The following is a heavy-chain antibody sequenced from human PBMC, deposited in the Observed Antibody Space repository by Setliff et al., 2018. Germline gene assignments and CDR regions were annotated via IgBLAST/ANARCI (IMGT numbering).Heavy chain of an antibody. J-gene: IGHJ4*02. CDR1: GGTFSKYG. CDR2: IIPILGIA. CDR3: ARDHSYFDY. Sequence: SVKVSCKASGGTFSKYGISWVRQAPGQGLEWMGGIIPILGIANYAQKFQGRVTITTDESTSTAYMELSSLRSEDTAVYYCARDHSYFDYWGQGTLVTVSS. V-gene: IGHV1-69*10.